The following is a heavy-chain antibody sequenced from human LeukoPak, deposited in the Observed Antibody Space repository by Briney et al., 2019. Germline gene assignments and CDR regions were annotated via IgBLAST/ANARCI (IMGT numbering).Heavy chain of an antibody. CDR3: ARDLGFGNNWHFNP. CDR1: GYTFIAYY. J-gene: IGHJ5*02. CDR2: INPNSGGT. D-gene: IGHD3-16*01. Sequence: ASVKVSCKASGYTFIAYYMHWVRQAPGQGLEWMGWINPNSGGTNYAQKFQGRVTMTRDTSISTAYLELSRLRSDDTAVFYCARDLGFGNNWHFNPWGQGTLVTVSS. V-gene: IGHV1-2*02.